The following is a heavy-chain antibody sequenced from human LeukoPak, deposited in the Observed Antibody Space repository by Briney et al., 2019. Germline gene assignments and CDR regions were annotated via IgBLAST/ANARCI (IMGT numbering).Heavy chain of an antibody. V-gene: IGHV1-24*01. D-gene: IGHD3-9*01. CDR3: ATSYYDILTGYRPLAY. CDR1: GYTLTELS. Sequence: ASVKVSCKVSGYTLTELSMHWGRQAPGKGLEWMGGFDPENGETIYAQKFQSRVTMTEDTSTDTAYMELSSLRSEDTAVYYCATSYYDILTGYRPLAYWGQGTLVTASS. J-gene: IGHJ4*02. CDR2: FDPENGET.